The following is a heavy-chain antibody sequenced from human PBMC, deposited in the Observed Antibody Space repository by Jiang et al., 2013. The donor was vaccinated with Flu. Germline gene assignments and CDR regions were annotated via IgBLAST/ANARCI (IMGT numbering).Heavy chain of an antibody. Sequence: GGLVKPGGSLRLSCAASGFTFSSYSMNWVRQAPGKGLEWVSSISSSSSYIYYADSVKGRFTISRDNAKNSLYLQMNSLRAEDTAVYYCARVGEEYSGHYNWGQGTLVTVSS. CDR3: ARVGEEYSGHYN. J-gene: IGHJ4*02. V-gene: IGHV3-21*01. CDR1: GFTFSSYS. D-gene: IGHD5-12*01. CDR2: ISSSSSYI.